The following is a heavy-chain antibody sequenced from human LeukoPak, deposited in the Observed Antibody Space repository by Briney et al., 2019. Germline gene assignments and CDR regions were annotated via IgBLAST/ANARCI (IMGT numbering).Heavy chain of an antibody. J-gene: IGHJ5*02. D-gene: IGHD1-7*01. CDR1: GYSFTSYW. Sequence: GESLKISCKGSGYSFTSYWIGWVRQMPGKGLEWMGIIYPGDSDTRYSPSFQGQVTISADKSISTAYLQWSSLKASDTAMYYCARLERITGTINNWFDPWGQGTLVTVFS. CDR2: IYPGDSDT. CDR3: ARLERITGTINNWFDP. V-gene: IGHV5-51*01.